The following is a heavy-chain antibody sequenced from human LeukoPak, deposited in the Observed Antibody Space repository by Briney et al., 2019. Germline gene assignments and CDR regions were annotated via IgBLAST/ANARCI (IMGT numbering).Heavy chain of an antibody. Sequence: GGSLRLSCAASGFTVSRNYMTWVRQAPGKGLEWVSVIYSGGSTYYADSVKGRFTISRDNSKNTLYLQMNSLRAEDTAVYYCAGTIVGKLAIDYWGQGTLVTVSS. CDR1: GFTVSRNY. CDR2: IYSGGST. V-gene: IGHV3-53*01. CDR3: AGTIVGKLAIDY. D-gene: IGHD3-22*01. J-gene: IGHJ4*02.